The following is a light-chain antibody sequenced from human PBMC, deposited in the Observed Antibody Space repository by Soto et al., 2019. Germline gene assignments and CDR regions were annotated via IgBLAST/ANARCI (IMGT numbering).Light chain of an antibody. CDR3: QSYDSSLSGWV. V-gene: IGLV1-40*01. CDR1: SSNIGTGYD. Sequence: QSVLTQPPSVSGAPGQRVTISCTGSSSNIGTGYDVQWYQQIPGTAPKLLIYGNRYRPSGVPDRFSGSKSGTSASLAITGLQAEDEADYYCQSYDSSLSGWVFGGGTKLTVL. J-gene: IGLJ3*02. CDR2: GNR.